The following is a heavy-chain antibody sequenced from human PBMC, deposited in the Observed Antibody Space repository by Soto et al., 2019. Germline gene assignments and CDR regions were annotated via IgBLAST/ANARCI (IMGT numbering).Heavy chain of an antibody. V-gene: IGHV4-59*08. Sequence: QVQLQESGPGLVKPSETLSLTCTVSGGSISSYYWSWIRQPPGKGLEWIGYIYYSGSTNYNPSLKSRVTISVDTSKNQFSLKLSSVTAADTAGYYCRAQQQLVRRGYYYGMDVWGQGTTVTVSS. D-gene: IGHD6-13*01. CDR1: GGSISSYY. J-gene: IGHJ6*02. CDR2: IYYSGST. CDR3: RAQQQLVRRGYYYGMDV.